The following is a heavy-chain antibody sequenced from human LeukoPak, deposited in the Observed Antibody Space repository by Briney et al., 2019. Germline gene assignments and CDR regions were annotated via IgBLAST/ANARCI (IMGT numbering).Heavy chain of an antibody. CDR2: ISGSGDST. D-gene: IGHD3-10*01. CDR1: GFTFSNYA. Sequence: PGGSLRLSCAASGFTFSNYAMRWVRQAPGKGLEWVSGISGSGDSTYYTDSVKGRFTISRDDSKKMLYLQMNSLRPEDTALYYCARGRRSGGITMIRGVKDRGWFDPWGQGTLVTVSS. J-gene: IGHJ5*02. V-gene: IGHV3-23*01. CDR3: ARGRRSGGITMIRGVKDRGWFDP.